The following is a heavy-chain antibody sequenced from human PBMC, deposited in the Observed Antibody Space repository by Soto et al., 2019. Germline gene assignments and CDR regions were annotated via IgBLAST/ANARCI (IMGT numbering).Heavy chain of an antibody. V-gene: IGHV4-31*03. Sequence: TLSVTCSVSGGSISSGGFYWTWIRQHPGKGLEWIGFIYDSGSTYYNASLKSRVTISGDTSKNQFSLKLSSVTSADTALYYCARGPIQLGGNLYYGMDVWGQGSTVTVS. D-gene: IGHD2-21*01. CDR3: ARGPIQLGGNLYYGMDV. CDR2: IYDSGST. CDR1: GGSISSGGFY. J-gene: IGHJ6*02.